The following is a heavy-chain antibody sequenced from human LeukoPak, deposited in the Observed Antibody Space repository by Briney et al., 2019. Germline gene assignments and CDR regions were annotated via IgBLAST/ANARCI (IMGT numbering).Heavy chain of an antibody. CDR2: ISGSGDST. D-gene: IGHD3-10*01. Sequence: GGSLRLSCAASGFTFSNYGMSWVRQAPGKGLEWVSSISGSGDSTYYADSVKGRFAISRDNSKNTLYLQMNSLRAEDTAVYYCAKDRGIISDYWGQGTLVTVSS. J-gene: IGHJ4*02. CDR3: AKDRGIISDY. CDR1: GFTFSNYG. V-gene: IGHV3-23*01.